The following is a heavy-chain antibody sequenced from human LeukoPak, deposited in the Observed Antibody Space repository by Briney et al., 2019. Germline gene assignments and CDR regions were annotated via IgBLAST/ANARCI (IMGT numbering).Heavy chain of an antibody. CDR3: ARDPSGYFNY. D-gene: IGHD3-22*01. Sequence: SETLSLTSTVSGGSVSSGSYYWSWIRQPPGKGLEWIGYIYDSGSTNYNPSLKSRVTISVDTSKNQFSLKLSSVTAADTAVYYCARDPSGYFNYWGQGTLVTVSS. J-gene: IGHJ4*02. CDR1: GGSVSSGSYY. CDR2: IYDSGST. V-gene: IGHV4-61*01.